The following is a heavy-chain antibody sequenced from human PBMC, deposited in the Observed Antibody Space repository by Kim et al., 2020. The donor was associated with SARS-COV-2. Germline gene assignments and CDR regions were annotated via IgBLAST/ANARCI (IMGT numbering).Heavy chain of an antibody. CDR1: GGSISSYY. J-gene: IGHJ6*02. Sequence: SETLSLTCTVSGGSISSYYWSWIRQPPGKGLEWIGYIYYSGSTNYNPSLKSRVTISVDTSKNQFSLKLSSVTAADTAVYYCAGAMVRGVQVYYYYYYGMDVWGQGTTVTVSS. D-gene: IGHD3-10*01. CDR3: AGAMVRGVQVYYYYYYGMDV. CDR2: IYYSGST. V-gene: IGHV4-59*13.